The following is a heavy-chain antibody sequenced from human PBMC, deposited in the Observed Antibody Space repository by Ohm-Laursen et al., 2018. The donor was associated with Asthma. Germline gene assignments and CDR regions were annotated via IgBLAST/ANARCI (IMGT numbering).Heavy chain of an antibody. D-gene: IGHD2-21*01. V-gene: IGHV3-30*18. CDR2: ISYDGSNK. Sequence: SLRLSCAASGFTFSSYAMSWVRQAPGKGLEWVAVISYDGSNKYYADSVKGRFTISRDNSKNTLYLQMNSLRAEDTAVYYCAKGGGVLWFMDVWGQGTTVTVSS. CDR3: AKGGGVLWFMDV. J-gene: IGHJ6*02. CDR1: GFTFSSYA.